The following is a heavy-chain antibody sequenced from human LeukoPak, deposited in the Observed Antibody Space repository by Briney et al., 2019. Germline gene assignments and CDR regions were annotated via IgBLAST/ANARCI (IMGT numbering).Heavy chain of an antibody. CDR1: GFSFSTYS. CDR3: AKSPNHSGWYLDY. Sequence: PGGSLRLSCATSGFSFSTYSMTWVRQTSEKGLEWVSAISSSGGSTYYADSVKGRFTISRDNSKNTLYLQMNSLRAEDTAVYFCAKSPNHSGWYLDYWGQGALVTVPS. V-gene: IGHV3-23*01. J-gene: IGHJ4*02. CDR2: ISSSGGST. D-gene: IGHD6-19*01.